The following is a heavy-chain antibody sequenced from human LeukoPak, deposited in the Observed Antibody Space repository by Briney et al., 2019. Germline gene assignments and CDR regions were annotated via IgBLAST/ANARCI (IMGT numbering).Heavy chain of an antibody. CDR1: GFTFSNSA. J-gene: IGHJ4*02. D-gene: IGHD3-10*01. V-gene: IGHV3-23*01. Sequence: GGSLRLSCAASGFTFSNSAMTWIRQLPGKGLEWVSTISNAGSGTYYADFVKGRFTIARDNSKNTLFLHMNSLRAEDTAVYYCARFSRDAESHWGQGTLVTVSS. CDR2: ISNAGSGT. CDR3: ARFSRDAESH.